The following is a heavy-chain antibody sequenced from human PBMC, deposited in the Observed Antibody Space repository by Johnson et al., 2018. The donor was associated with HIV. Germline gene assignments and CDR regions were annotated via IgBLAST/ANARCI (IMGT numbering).Heavy chain of an antibody. CDR3: ARDPCTGASCLPGAFDI. V-gene: IGHV3-53*01. J-gene: IGHJ3*02. Sequence: VQLVESGGGLIQPGGSLRLSCAASWFTVSSNYMGWVRQAPGKGLELVSVLYSGGSTYYTDSVKGRFTISRDNSKNTLYLQMNSLRAEDTAVYFCARDPCTGASCLPGAFDIWGQGTLVTVSS. CDR1: WFTVSSNY. D-gene: IGHD2-15*01. CDR2: LYSGGST.